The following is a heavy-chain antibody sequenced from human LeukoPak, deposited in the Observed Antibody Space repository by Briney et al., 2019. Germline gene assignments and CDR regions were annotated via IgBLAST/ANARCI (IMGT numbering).Heavy chain of an antibody. Sequence: PGRSLRLSCAASGFTFSSYGMHWVRQAPGKGLEWVAVISYDGSNKYYADSVKGRFTISRDNSKNTLYLQMNSLRAEDTAVYYCAKPLYGDYPGYGMDVWGQGTTVTVSS. D-gene: IGHD4-17*01. CDR2: ISYDGSNK. CDR3: AKPLYGDYPGYGMDV. V-gene: IGHV3-30*18. J-gene: IGHJ6*02. CDR1: GFTFSSYG.